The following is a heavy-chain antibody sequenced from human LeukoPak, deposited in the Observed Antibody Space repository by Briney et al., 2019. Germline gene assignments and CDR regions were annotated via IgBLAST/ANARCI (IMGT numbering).Heavy chain of an antibody. CDR1: GFTFSSYA. CDR3: ARGVVPAAIEESDAFDI. Sequence: PGGSLRLSCAASGFTFSSYAMSWVRQAPGKGLEWVSSISSSSSYIYYADSVKGRFTISRDNAKNSLYLQMNSLRAEDTAVYYCARGVVPAAIEESDAFDIWGQGTMVTVSS. V-gene: IGHV3-21*01. CDR2: ISSSSSYI. J-gene: IGHJ3*02. D-gene: IGHD2-2*01.